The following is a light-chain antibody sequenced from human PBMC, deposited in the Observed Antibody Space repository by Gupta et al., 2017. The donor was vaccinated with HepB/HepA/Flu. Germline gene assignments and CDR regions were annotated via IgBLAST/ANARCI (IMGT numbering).Light chain of an antibody. J-gene: IGLJ1*01. CDR2: YNN. V-gene: IGLV1-51*01. CDR3: GKWDSSLRSWV. Sequence: QPVLTQPPSLSAPPGPKVTISCSGSTSNIGNNYVSWYQHSQGKDTKRLMDYNNQRPSGINDRVSCYTAGNYATRRTNELQTGDEADDYCGKWDSSLRSWVFGTGIKLTVL. CDR1: TSNIGNNY.